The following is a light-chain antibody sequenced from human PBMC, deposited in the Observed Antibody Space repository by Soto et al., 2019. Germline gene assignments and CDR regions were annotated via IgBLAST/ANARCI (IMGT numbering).Light chain of an antibody. V-gene: IGLV2-14*01. CDR3: SSYTSNNTPFV. CDR1: SSDVGNYIY. Sequence: QSVLTEPASVSGSPGQSITIPCTGTSSDVGNYIYVSWFQHHPGKAPKLMIYEVSNRPSGVSNRFSASKSGNTGSLTISGLXAEDEAVYYCSSYTSNNTPFVFGTGTKVTVL. J-gene: IGLJ1*01. CDR2: EVS.